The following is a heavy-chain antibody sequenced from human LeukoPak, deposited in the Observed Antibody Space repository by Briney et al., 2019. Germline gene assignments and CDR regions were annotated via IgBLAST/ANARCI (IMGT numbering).Heavy chain of an antibody. Sequence: SETLSLTCTVSGGSISSYYWSWIRQPPGKGLEWIGYIYYSGSTNYNPSLKSRVTISVDTSKNQFSLKLSSVTAADTAVYYCARALDSGSYSGIDYWGQGTLVTVSS. CDR3: ARALDSGSYSGIDY. J-gene: IGHJ4*02. CDR1: GGSISSYY. D-gene: IGHD1-26*01. V-gene: IGHV4-59*01. CDR2: IYYSGST.